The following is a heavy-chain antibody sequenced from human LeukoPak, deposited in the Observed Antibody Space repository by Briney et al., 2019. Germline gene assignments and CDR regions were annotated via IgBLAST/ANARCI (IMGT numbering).Heavy chain of an antibody. CDR1: GFTVTDYY. Sequence: PGGSLRLSCALSGFTVTDYYMSWVRQAPGKGLEWIGRIYTSGSTNYNPSLKSRVTMSVDTSKNQFSLKLSSVTAADTAVYYCERDREYYDSSGYYRSGAFDIWGQGTMVTVSS. J-gene: IGHJ3*02. CDR3: ERDREYYDSSGYYRSGAFDI. CDR2: IYTSGST. D-gene: IGHD3-22*01. V-gene: IGHV4-4*07.